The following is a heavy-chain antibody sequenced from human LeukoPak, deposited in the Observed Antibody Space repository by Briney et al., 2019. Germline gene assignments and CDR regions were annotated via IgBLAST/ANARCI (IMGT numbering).Heavy chain of an antibody. V-gene: IGHV1-24*01. CDR2: FDPEDGET. CDR1: GYTLTELS. J-gene: IGHJ1*01. Sequence: ASVKVSCKVSGYTLTELSMHWVRQAPGKGLEWMGGFDPEDGETIYAQKFQGRVTMTEDTSTGTAYMELSSLRSEDTAVYYCATGEVGAKSYSLVLYFQHWGQGTLVTVSS. CDR3: ATGEVGAKSYSLVLYFQH. D-gene: IGHD1-26*01.